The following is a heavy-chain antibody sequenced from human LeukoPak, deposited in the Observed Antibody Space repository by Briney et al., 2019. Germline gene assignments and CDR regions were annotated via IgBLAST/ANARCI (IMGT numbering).Heavy chain of an antibody. CDR2: ISTSSIYI. Sequence: GGSLRLSCAASGFTFSTYTMNWVRQAPGKGLEWVSSISTSSIYIYCADSLKGRFTISRDNTKNSLYLQMSSLRAEDTAMYYCARASFSMVSPDAFDIWGQGTMVTVSS. D-gene: IGHD5-18*01. CDR1: GFTFSTYT. CDR3: ARASFSMVSPDAFDI. V-gene: IGHV3-21*01. J-gene: IGHJ3*02.